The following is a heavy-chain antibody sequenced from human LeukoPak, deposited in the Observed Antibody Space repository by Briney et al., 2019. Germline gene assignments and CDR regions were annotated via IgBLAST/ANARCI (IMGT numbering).Heavy chain of an antibody. CDR1: GGTFSSYA. CDR2: IIPIFGTA. V-gene: IGHV1-69*05. Sequence: SVKVSCKASGGTFSSYAISWVQQAPGQGLEWMGRIIPIFGTANYAQKFQGRVTITTDESTSTAYMELSSLRSEDTAVYYCARGYDSSGYYYDLAYWGQGTLVTVSS. J-gene: IGHJ4*02. CDR3: ARGYDSSGYYYDLAY. D-gene: IGHD3-22*01.